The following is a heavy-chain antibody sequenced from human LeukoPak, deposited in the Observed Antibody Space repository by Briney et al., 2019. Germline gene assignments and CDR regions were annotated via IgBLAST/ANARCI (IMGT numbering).Heavy chain of an antibody. CDR2: ISSSGSTI. CDR1: GFTFSDYY. J-gene: IGHJ3*02. Sequence: GGSLRLSCAASGFTFSDYYMSWIRQAPGKGLEWVSYISSSGSTIYYADSVKGRFTISRDNSKNTLYLQMNSLRAEDTAVYYCAKSNGYGLVDIWGQGTMVTVSS. V-gene: IGHV3-11*01. D-gene: IGHD3-10*01. CDR3: AKSNGYGLVDI.